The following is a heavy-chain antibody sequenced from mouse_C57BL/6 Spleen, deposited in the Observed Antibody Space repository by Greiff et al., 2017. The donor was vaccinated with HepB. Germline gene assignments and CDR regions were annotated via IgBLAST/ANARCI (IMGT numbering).Heavy chain of an antibody. D-gene: IGHD4-1*01. CDR2: ISNGGGST. CDR3: ARQITGYWYCDV. Sequence: EVQGVESGGGLVQPGGSLKLSCAASGFTFSDYYMYWVRQTPEKRLEWVAYISNGGGSTYYPDTVKGRFTISRDNAKNTLYLQMSRLKSEDTAMYYCARQITGYWYCDVWGTGTTVTVSS. CDR1: GFTFSDYY. V-gene: IGHV5-12*01. J-gene: IGHJ1*03.